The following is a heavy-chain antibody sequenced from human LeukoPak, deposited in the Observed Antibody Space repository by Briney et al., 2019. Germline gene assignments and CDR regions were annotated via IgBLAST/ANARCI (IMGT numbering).Heavy chain of an antibody. V-gene: IGHV3-23*01. CDR1: GFTFSSYT. Sequence: QTGGSLRLYCAASGFTFSSYTMSWVRQAPGKGLEWVSAISGSGGRTYYADSVKGRFTISRDNSKNTLDLQMNSLRAEDTAVYYCAPGGPGYYFDYWGQGTLVTVSS. CDR2: ISGSGGRT. D-gene: IGHD3-10*01. CDR3: APGGPGYYFDY. J-gene: IGHJ4*02.